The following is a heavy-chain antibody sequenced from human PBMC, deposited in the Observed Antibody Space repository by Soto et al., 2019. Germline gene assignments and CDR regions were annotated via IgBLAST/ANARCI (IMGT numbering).Heavy chain of an antibody. CDR3: ARRGSS. J-gene: IGHJ3*01. CDR2: IHPAGQPI. V-gene: IGHV3-48*03. CDR1: GFTFSSSE. Sequence: EVQLVESGGGLVQPGGSLRLSCVASGFTFSSSEMYWVRQAPGKGLEWVSYIHPAGQPIFYADSVKGRFTISRDNAKNSLYQQMNSLRAEDTAVYYCARRGSSWGQGTMVTVSS. D-gene: IGHD2-2*01.